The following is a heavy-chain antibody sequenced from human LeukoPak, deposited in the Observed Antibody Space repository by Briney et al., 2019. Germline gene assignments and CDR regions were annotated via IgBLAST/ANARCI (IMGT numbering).Heavy chain of an antibody. J-gene: IGHJ4*02. CDR3: AKTYRDYFDY. V-gene: IGHV3-23*01. D-gene: IGHD2-2*02. Sequence: PGGSLRLSCAASGFTFNSYDINWVRQAPGKRLEWISAISASGASTFYADSVKGRFTISRDNAKNTVSLQLNSLRAEDTAIYYCAKTYRDYFDYWGRGTLVTVSS. CDR1: GFTFNSYD. CDR2: ISASGAST.